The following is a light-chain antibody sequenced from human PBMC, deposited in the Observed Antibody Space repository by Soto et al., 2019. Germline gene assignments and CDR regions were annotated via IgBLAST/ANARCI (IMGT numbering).Light chain of an antibody. CDR2: KAS. CDR1: QTISSW. J-gene: IGKJ4*01. V-gene: IGKV1-5*03. Sequence: DIQMTQSPSTLYASVGDRVTITCRASQTISSWLAWYQQKPGKAPKLLIYKASTLKSGVPSRFSGSGSGTDFTLTISSLQPEDFATYYCQQSYSTLFTFGGGTKVDIK. CDR3: QQSYSTLFT.